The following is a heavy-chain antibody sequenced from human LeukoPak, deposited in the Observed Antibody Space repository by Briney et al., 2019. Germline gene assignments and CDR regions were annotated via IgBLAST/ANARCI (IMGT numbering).Heavy chain of an antibody. CDR3: ARDYLPSSGYGFISY. D-gene: IGHD3-22*01. V-gene: IGHV1-69*05. Sequence: EASVKVSCKASGGTFSSYAISWVRQAPGQGLEWMGRIIPIFGTANYAQKLQGRVTITTDESTSTAYMELSSLRSEDTDVYYCARDYLPSSGYGFISYWGQGTLVTVSS. CDR1: GGTFSSYA. J-gene: IGHJ4*02. CDR2: IIPIFGTA.